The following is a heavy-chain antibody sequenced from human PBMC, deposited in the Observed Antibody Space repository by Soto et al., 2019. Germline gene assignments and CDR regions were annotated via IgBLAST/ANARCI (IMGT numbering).Heavy chain of an antibody. Sequence: QVHLVESGGGVVQPGRSLRLSCAASGFTFSSHGMHWIRQAPGKGLEWVAVIPYDEINKYYADSVKGRFSISRDNSKNTLYLQMNSLRAEDTAVYYCAKLRVLEWEVQESDYWGQGTLVSVSS. CDR2: IPYDEINK. D-gene: IGHD3-3*01. J-gene: IGHJ4*02. CDR3: AKLRVLEWEVQESDY. V-gene: IGHV3-30*18. CDR1: GFTFSSHG.